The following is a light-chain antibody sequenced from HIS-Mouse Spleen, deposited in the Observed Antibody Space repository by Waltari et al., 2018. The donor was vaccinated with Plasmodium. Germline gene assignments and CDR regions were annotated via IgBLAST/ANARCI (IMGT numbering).Light chain of an antibody. J-gene: IGLJ2*01. CDR1: SSDVGGYNY. V-gene: IGLV2-8*01. CDR3: SSYAGSNNLV. Sequence: QSALTQPPSASGSPGQSVTISCTGTSSDVGGYNYFSWYQQHPGKAPKRMVYEFSNRPSVVPDRCAGSMTGNTASLSVSVLRAENEADYYGSSYAGSNNLVFGGGTKLTVL. CDR2: EFS.